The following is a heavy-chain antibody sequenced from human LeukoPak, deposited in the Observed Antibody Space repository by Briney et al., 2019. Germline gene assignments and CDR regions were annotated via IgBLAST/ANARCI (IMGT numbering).Heavy chain of an antibody. V-gene: IGHV3-11*01. CDR2: ISSGSTI. Sequence: GGSLRLSCAASGFTFSDYYMSWIRQAPGKGLEWVSYISSGSTIYYADSVKGRFTISRDNAKNSLYLQMNSLRAEDTAVYYCAREGIAVAPGDYWGQGTLVTVSS. D-gene: IGHD6-19*01. CDR1: GFTFSDYY. J-gene: IGHJ4*02. CDR3: AREGIAVAPGDY.